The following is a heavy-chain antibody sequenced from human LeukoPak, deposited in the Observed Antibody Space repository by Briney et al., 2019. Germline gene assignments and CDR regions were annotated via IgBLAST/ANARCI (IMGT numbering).Heavy chain of an antibody. CDR1: GYSFTDNW. D-gene: IGHD5-18*01. CDR3: AKYLRWLNSPDPPEDR. V-gene: IGHV5-51*01. Sequence: GESLKISCKASGYSFTDNWVAWVRQMPGKGLEWMGIISPGGSATTYSPSFQGHVTISVDNSINTAYLQWSSLKASDTAIYYCAKYLRWLNSPDPPEDRWGQGTLVTVSS. J-gene: IGHJ5*02. CDR2: ISPGGSAT.